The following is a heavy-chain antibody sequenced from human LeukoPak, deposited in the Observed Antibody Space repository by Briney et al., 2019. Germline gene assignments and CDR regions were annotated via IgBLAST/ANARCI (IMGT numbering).Heavy chain of an antibody. CDR1: AGSISSGGYY. CDR3: ARDGIAAAGMGVDP. D-gene: IGHD6-13*01. CDR2: IYYSGST. V-gene: IGHV4-31*03. Sequence: SQTLSLTCTVSAGSISSGGYYWSWIRQHPGKGLEWIGYIYYSGSTYYNPSLKSRVTISVDTSKNQFSLKLSSVTAADTAVYYCARDGIAAAGMGVDPWGQGTLVTVSS. J-gene: IGHJ5*02.